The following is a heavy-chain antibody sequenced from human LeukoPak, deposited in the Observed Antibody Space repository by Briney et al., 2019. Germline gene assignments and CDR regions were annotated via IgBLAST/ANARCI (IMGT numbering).Heavy chain of an antibody. CDR3: AKGKKGLWFGEFGY. CDR1: GFTFDDYA. V-gene: IGHV3-9*01. Sequence: GGSLRLSCAASGFTFDDYAMHWVRQAPGKGLEWVSGISWNSGSIGYADSVKGRFTISRDNAKNSLYLQMNCLRAEDTAVYYCAKGKKGLWFGEFGYWGQGTLVTVSS. D-gene: IGHD3-10*01. CDR2: ISWNSGSI. J-gene: IGHJ4*02.